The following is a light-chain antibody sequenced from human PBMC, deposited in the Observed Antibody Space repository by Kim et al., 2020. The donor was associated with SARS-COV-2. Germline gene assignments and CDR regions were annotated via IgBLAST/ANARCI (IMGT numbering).Light chain of an antibody. Sequence: QSALTQPASVSGSPGQSITISCTGSSYVSWYQKHPGKAPKLMIRDVSNRPSGVSNRFSGSKSGNTASLTISGLQAEDEADYYCSSYTSSNTLVFGGG. CDR3: SSYTSSNTLV. V-gene: IGLV2-14*03. CDR2: DVS. J-gene: IGLJ2*01. CDR1: SY.